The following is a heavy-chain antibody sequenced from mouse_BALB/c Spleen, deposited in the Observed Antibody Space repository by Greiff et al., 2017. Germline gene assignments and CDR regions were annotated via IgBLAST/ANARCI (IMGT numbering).Heavy chain of an antibody. V-gene: IGHV7-3*02. CDR1: GFTFTDYY. D-gene: IGHD2-3*01. J-gene: IGHJ3*01. CDR2: IRNKANGYTT. CDR3: ARTYDGGFAY. Sequence: EVQLVESGGGLVQPGGSLRLSCATSGFTFTDYYMSWVRQPPGKALEWLGFIRNKANGYTTEYSTTVKGRFTISRDNSQSILYLQMNTLRAEDSATYYSARTYDGGFAYWGQGTLVTVSA.